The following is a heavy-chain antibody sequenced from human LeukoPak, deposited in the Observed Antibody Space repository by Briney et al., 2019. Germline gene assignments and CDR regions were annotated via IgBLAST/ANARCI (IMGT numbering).Heavy chain of an antibody. CDR3: ARVWRYCSSTSCPEYFQH. CDR2: IYTSGST. Sequence: SETLSLTCTVSGGSISSGSYYWSWIRQPAGKGLEWIGRIYTSGSTNYNPSLKSRVTISVDTSKNQFSLKLSSVTAADTAVYYCARVWRYCSSTSCPEYFQHWGQGTLVTVSS. J-gene: IGHJ1*01. V-gene: IGHV4-61*02. CDR1: GGSISSGSYY. D-gene: IGHD2-2*01.